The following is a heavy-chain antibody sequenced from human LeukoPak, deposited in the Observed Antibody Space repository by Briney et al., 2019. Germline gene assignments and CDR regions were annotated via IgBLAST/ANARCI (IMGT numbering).Heavy chain of an antibody. CDR2: INHSGST. Sequence: SETLSLTCAVYGGSFSGYYWSWIRQPPGKGLEWIGEINHSGSTNYNPSLKSRVTISVDTSKNQFSLKLSSVTAADTAVYYCARVRVTTVTTTFDHWGQGTLVTVSS. CDR3: ARVRVTTVTTTFDH. CDR1: GGSFSGYY. J-gene: IGHJ4*02. D-gene: IGHD4-17*01. V-gene: IGHV4-34*01.